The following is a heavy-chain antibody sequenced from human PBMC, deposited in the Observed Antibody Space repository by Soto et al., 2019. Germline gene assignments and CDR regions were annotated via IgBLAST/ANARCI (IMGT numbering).Heavy chain of an antibody. Sequence: QVQLQESGPGLVKPSQTLSLTCAVSGGSISNGGYYWSCIRQHPGHDLEWTGSIYFSGSTYYNPSLMSRVTLSVATPMNQYSLKLSSATAAVTAMYCCGIDSLSQQPHHRWWGGYMDVWGKWTTVTVSS. CDR2: IYFSGST. CDR3: GIDSLSQQPHHRWWGGYMDV. CDR1: GGSISNGGYY. J-gene: IGHJ6*03. V-gene: IGHV4-31*11. D-gene: IGHD6-13*01.